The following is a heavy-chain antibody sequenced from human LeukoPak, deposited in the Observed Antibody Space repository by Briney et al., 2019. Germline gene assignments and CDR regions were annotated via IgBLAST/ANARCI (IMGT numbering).Heavy chain of an antibody. J-gene: IGHJ4*02. D-gene: IGHD4-17*01. V-gene: IGHV1-2*02. CDR2: INPNSGGT. CDR3: ARDRYGDKGEFHFDY. CDR1: GYTFTSYY. Sequence: ASVKVSCKASGYTFTSYYMHWVRQAPGQGLEWMGWINPNSGGTNYAQKFQGRVTMTRDTSISTAYMELSRLRSDDTAVYYCARDRYGDKGEFHFDYWGQGTLVTVSS.